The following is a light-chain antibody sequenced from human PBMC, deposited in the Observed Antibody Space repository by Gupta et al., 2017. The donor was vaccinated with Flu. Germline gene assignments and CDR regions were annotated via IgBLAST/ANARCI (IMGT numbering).Light chain of an antibody. CDR3: QHDNSYPYT. CDR1: ESISDK. CDR2: KAS. V-gene: IGKV1-5*03. J-gene: IGKJ2*01. Sequence: PSTLSASVGDRVIITCRASESISDKLAWYQQKAGKAPKLLIYKASTLDTGVPSRFNGSGSGTEFTLTISGLQPDDFPTYYCQHDNSYPYTFGQGTKMEIK.